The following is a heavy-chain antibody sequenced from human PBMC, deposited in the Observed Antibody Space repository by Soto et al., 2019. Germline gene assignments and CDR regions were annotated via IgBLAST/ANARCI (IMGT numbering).Heavy chain of an antibody. CDR2: MNPNSGNT. Sequence: ASVNFSCKASGYPFTSYDINWVRQATGQGLEWMGWMNPNSGNTGYAQKFQGRVTMTRNTSISTAYMELSSLRSEDTAVYYCALGTMVDYYYYMDVWGKGTTVTVSS. CDR3: ALGTMVDYYYYMDV. V-gene: IGHV1-8*01. CDR1: GYPFTSYD. D-gene: IGHD3-10*01. J-gene: IGHJ6*03.